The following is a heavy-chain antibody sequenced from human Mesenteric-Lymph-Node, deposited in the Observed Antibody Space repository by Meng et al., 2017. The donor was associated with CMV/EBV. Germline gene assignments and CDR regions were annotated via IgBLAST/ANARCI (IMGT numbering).Heavy chain of an antibody. CDR1: GGCFSGYY. CDR3: TRETRGWRNYFDY. J-gene: IGHJ4*02. V-gene: IGHV4-34*01. Sequence: PGCGGCFSGYYWDCVRQPAGEGLERSGKGDQSGRNNYNPCVKRRVTISVSTSENQFSLKLSSVTAADTAVYYCTRETRGWRNYFDYWGQGTLVTVSS. D-gene: IGHD2-8*02. CDR2: GDQSGRN.